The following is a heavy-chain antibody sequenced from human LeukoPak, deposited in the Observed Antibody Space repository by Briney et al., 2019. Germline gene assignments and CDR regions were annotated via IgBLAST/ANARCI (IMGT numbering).Heavy chain of an antibody. CDR3: ARHRSGSYSDYFDY. D-gene: IGHD3-10*01. V-gene: IGHV3-23*01. J-gene: IGHJ4*02. CDR1: GFTFSSYA. Sequence: GGSLRLSCAASGFTFSSYAMSWVRQAPGKGLEWVSAISGSGGSTYYADSVKGRFTISRDNSKNTLYLQMNSLRAEDAAVYYCARHRSGSYSDYFDYWGQGTLVTVSS. CDR2: ISGSGGST.